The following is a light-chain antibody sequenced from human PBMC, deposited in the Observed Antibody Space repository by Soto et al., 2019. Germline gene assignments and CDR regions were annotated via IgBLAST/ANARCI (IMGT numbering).Light chain of an antibody. Sequence: SYELTQPPSVSLAPGQTARITCGGNNIESKSVHWYQQKPSQAPVLVVYDDSDRPSGIPERFSGSSSGNTATLTISRVEAGDEADYFCQVWDTTTTHRVFGGGTKLTVL. CDR2: DDS. V-gene: IGLV3-21*02. J-gene: IGLJ2*01. CDR3: QVWDTTTTHRV. CDR1: NIESKS.